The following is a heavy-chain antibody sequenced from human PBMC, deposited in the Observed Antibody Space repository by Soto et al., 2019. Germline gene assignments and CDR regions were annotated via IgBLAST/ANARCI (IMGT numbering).Heavy chain of an antibody. CDR3: ARALYDYSDFFFDY. CDR2: ISYTGST. Sequence: SETLSLTCTVSGASMSSGDYYWIWIRQPPGKGLECIGYISYTGSTYYNPSLKSRVTMPVDTSKNQFSLELISVTAADTAVYYCARALYDYSDFFFDYWGQGTLVTVS. CDR1: GASMSSGDYY. J-gene: IGHJ4*02. V-gene: IGHV4-30-4*01. D-gene: IGHD4-17*01.